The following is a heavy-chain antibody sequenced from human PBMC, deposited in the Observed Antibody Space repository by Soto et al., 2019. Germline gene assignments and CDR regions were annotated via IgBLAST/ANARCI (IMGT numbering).Heavy chain of an antibody. D-gene: IGHD2-2*01. V-gene: IGHV3-11*01. J-gene: IGHJ4*02. CDR3: ARGLGPPAAVDY. Sequence: QVQLVESGGGLVKPGGSLRLSCAASGFTFSDYSMSGIRQAPGKGLEWVSYISRSGSTIYYADSVKGRFTISRDNAKNSLYLQLNSLRAEATAVYYCARGLGPPAAVDYWGQGTLVTVSS. CDR2: ISRSGSTI. CDR1: GFTFSDYS.